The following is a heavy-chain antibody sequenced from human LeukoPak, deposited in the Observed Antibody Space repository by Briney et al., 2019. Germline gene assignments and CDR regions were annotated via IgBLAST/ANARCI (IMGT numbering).Heavy chain of an antibody. J-gene: IGHJ2*01. CDR1: GFTFDDYA. Sequence: GRSLRLSCAASGFTFDDYAMHWVRQAPGKGLEWVSGIRWNSDTKAYADSVKGRFTISRDNAKNSLYLEMNSLRSEDTALYYCAKSRLMTLSYWYFDLWGRGTLVTVSS. D-gene: IGHD6-25*01. CDR3: AKSRLMTLSYWYFDL. V-gene: IGHV3-9*01. CDR2: IRWNSDTK.